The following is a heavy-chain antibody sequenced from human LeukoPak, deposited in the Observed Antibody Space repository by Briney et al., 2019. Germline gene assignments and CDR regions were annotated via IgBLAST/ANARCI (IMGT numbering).Heavy chain of an antibody. J-gene: IGHJ2*01. V-gene: IGHV3-23*01. CDR2: ISGSGNST. D-gene: IGHD3-22*01. Sequence: GGSLRLSCAASGFTFSSYAMSWVRQAPGKGLEWVSVISGSGNSTDYADSVKGRFSISRDNSKNTLYLQMNSLRAEDTAVYYCAKSPISMIVVAKGWYFDLWGRGTLVTVSS. CDR3: AKSPISMIVVAKGWYFDL. CDR1: GFTFSSYA.